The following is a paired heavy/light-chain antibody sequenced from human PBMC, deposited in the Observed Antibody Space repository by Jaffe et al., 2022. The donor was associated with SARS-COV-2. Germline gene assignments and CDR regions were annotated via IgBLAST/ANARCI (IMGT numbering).Heavy chain of an antibody. CDR1: GYTFTNYY. D-gene: IGHD1-7*01. CDR3: ARGPVGTTSLDYYHYGMDV. J-gene: IGHJ6*02. V-gene: IGHV1-18*01. CDR2: ISAYNGNT. Sequence: QVQLVQSGAEVKKPGASVKVSCKASGYTFTNYYISWVRQAPGQGLEWMGWISAYNGNTNYAQILQGRVTMTTDASTNTAYLDLRSLRSDDTAVYYCARGPVGTTSLDYYHYGMDVWGQGTTVTVSS.
Light chain of an antibody. Sequence: QSVLTQPPSASGTPGQRVTISCSGSSSNIGSYPVNWYQHLPGTAPKLLIYGNNQRPSGVPDRFSGSKSGTSASLAISGLQSEDEADYYCAAWDDSLGGVFGGGTKLTVL. CDR2: GNN. V-gene: IGLV1-44*01. CDR1: SSNIGSYP. J-gene: IGLJ3*02. CDR3: AAWDDSLGGV.